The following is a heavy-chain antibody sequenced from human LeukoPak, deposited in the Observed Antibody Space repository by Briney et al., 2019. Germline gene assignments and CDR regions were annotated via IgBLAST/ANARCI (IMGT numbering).Heavy chain of an antibody. CDR1: GFTFGNSD. CDR3: AKSTSGDYEFDC. V-gene: IGHV3-23*01. D-gene: IGHD4-17*01. Sequence: GGSLRLSCAASGFTFGNSDMSWVRQGPGKGLEWVSHIDISGDSTDYADTVKGRFTISRDNSKNTLYLQMNSLRGEDTAVYYCAKSTSGDYEFDCWGQGTLVTVSS. J-gene: IGHJ4*02. CDR2: IDISGDST.